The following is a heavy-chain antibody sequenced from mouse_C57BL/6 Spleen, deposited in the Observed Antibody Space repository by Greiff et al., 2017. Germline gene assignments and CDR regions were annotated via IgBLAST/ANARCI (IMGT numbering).Heavy chain of an antibody. CDR1: GYTFTSYW. Sequence: QVQLQQPGAELVMPGASVKLSCKASGYTFTSYWMHWVKQRPGQGLEWIGEIDPSDSYTNYNQKFKGKSTLTVDKSSSTAYMQLSSLTSEDSAVYYCARPVVGGYFDYWGQGTTLTVSS. J-gene: IGHJ2*01. CDR2: IDPSDSYT. D-gene: IGHD1-1*01. CDR3: ARPVVGGYFDY. V-gene: IGHV1-69*01.